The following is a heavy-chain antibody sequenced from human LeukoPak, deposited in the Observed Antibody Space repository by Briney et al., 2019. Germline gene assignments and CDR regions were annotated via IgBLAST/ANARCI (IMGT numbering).Heavy chain of an antibody. CDR1: GGSISSYY. J-gene: IGHJ4*02. Sequence: SETLSLTCTVSGGSISSYYWGWIRQPPGKGLEWIGSIYYSGSTYYNPSLKSRVTISVDTSKNQFSLKLSSVTAADTAVYYCAGQRSSSDFDYWGQGTLVTVSS. CDR3: AGQRSSSDFDY. CDR2: IYYSGST. D-gene: IGHD6-6*01. V-gene: IGHV4-39*01.